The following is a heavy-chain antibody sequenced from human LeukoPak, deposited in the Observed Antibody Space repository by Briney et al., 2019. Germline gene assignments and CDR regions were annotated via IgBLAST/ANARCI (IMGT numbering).Heavy chain of an antibody. Sequence: PGGSLRLSCAASGFTFATYWMHWVRQAPGKGLVWVSRINRDGRSTNYAGSVKGRFTISRDNAKNTLYLQMNSLRAEDTAVYYCASEVLHYDSSAPLPGYWGQGTLVAVSS. CDR1: GFTFATYW. CDR3: ASEVLHYDSSAPLPGY. V-gene: IGHV3-74*01. J-gene: IGHJ4*02. D-gene: IGHD3-22*01. CDR2: INRDGRST.